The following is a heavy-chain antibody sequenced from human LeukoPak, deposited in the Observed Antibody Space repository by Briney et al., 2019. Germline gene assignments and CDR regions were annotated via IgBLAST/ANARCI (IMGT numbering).Heavy chain of an antibody. CDR1: GFTVRSNH. J-gene: IGHJ6*02. Sequence: PGGSLRLSCAASGFTVRSNHMSWVRQAPGKGLEWISVIYSGGSTSHADSVKGRFTISRHNSKNTVFLQMNSLRPEDAAVYYCARVWGYAMDVWGQGTTVTVSS. D-gene: IGHD2-21*01. CDR2: IYSGGST. V-gene: IGHV3-53*04. CDR3: ARVWGYAMDV.